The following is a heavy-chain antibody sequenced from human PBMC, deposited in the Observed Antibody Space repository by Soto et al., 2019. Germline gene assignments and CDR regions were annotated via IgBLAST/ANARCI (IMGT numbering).Heavy chain of an antibody. Sequence: QVQLQESGPGLVKPSETLSLTCTVSGDSIRNYYWSWIRQPPGKGLEWIGYIYYSGNTNHNPSLKSRVTISVDTSKNQFSLKLSSVTAADTAVYYCASGKAYCGGDCYSDYWYFDLWGRGTLVTVSS. CDR3: ASGKAYCGGDCYSDYWYFDL. V-gene: IGHV4-59*01. CDR2: IYYSGNT. D-gene: IGHD2-21*02. J-gene: IGHJ2*01. CDR1: GDSIRNYY.